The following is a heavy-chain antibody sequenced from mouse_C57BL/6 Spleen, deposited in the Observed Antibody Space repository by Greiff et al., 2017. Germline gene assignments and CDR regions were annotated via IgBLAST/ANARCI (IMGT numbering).Heavy chain of an antibody. CDR3: ARDRDYYFDY. V-gene: IGHV5-16*01. CDR1: GFTFSDYY. CDR2: INYDGSST. D-gene: IGHD3-1*01. Sequence: EVMLVESEGGLVQPGSSMKLSCTASGFTFSDYYMAWVRQVPEKGLEWVANINYDGSSTYYLDSLKSRFIISRDNAKNILYLQMSRLKSEDTATYYSARDRDYYFDYWGQGTTLTVSS. J-gene: IGHJ2*01.